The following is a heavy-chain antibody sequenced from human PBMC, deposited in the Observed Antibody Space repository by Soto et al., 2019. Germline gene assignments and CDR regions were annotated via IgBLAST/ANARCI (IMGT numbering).Heavy chain of an antibody. Sequence: GESLKISCKGSGFSFTSYWIAWMRQMPGKGLEWMGLIYPSDSETRYSPSFQGQVTISADRSISTAYLQWNNLKASDTAIYYCARPGGLKLLDCFDLWGQGTLVTVSS. V-gene: IGHV5-51*01. J-gene: IGHJ4*02. CDR3: ARPGGLKLLDCFDL. D-gene: IGHD3-10*01. CDR1: GFSFTSYW. CDR2: IYPSDSET.